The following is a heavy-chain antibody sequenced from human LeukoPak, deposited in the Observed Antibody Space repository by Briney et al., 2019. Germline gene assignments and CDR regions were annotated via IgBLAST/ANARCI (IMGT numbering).Heavy chain of an antibody. D-gene: IGHD3-10*01. CDR3: ARENYYGSGSSPGEFDY. CDR2: ISSSDSRI. J-gene: IGHJ4*02. CDR1: GFTVSSNY. Sequence: GGSLRLSCAASGFTVSSNYMSWVRQAPGKGLEWVSYISSSDSRIYYADSVKDRFTISRDNTKNSLYLQMHSLRVEDTAVYYCARENYYGSGSSPGEFDYWGQGTLVTVSS. V-gene: IGHV3-11*01.